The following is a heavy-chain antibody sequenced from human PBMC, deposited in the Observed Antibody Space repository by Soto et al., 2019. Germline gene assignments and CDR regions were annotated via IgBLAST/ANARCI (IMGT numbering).Heavy chain of an antibody. J-gene: IGHJ5*02. Sequence: QLQLQESGPGLVKPSETLSLTCTVSGGSISSSSYYWGWIRQPPGKGLEWIGSIYYSGSTYYNPSLKSRVTISVDTSKNQFSLKLSSVTAADTAVYYCARHMAQQTIFRWFDPWGQGTLVTVSS. CDR1: GGSISSSSYY. CDR2: IYYSGST. CDR3: ARHMAQQTIFRWFDP. V-gene: IGHV4-39*01. D-gene: IGHD3-9*01.